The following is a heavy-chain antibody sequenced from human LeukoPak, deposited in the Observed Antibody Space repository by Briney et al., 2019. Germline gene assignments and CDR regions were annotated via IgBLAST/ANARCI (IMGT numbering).Heavy chain of an antibody. CDR1: GFRFNNYA. J-gene: IGHJ5*02. V-gene: IGHV3-30*04. CDR2: ISMDGIQE. D-gene: IGHD6-19*01. Sequence: PGGSLRLSCAASGFRFNNYAMHWVRQPPGTGLEWVAVISMDGIQEYYADSVKGRFSISRDNSKNTLYLQMNSLRSEDTALHYCSKRGPNTGWHFFDHWGPGTLVTVS. CDR3: SKRGPNTGWHFFDH.